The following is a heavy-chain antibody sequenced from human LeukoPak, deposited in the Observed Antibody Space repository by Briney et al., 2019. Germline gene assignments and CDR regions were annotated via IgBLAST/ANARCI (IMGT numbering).Heavy chain of an antibody. V-gene: IGHV3-15*01. J-gene: IGHJ4*02. Sequence: PGGSLRLSCAASGFTFSNAWTSWVRQAPGKGLEWVGRIKSKTDGGTTDYAAPVKGRFTISRDDSKNTLYLQMSSLKTEDTAVYYCTTGITMVRGVIHLIDYWGQGTLVTVSS. CDR2: IKSKTDGGTT. D-gene: IGHD3-10*01. CDR1: GFTFSNAW. CDR3: TTGITMVRGVIHLIDY.